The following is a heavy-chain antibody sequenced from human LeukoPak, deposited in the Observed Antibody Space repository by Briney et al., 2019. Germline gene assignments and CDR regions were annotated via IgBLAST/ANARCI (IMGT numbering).Heavy chain of an antibody. CDR1: GGSFSGYY. J-gene: IGHJ4*02. Sequence: SETLSLTCAVYGGSFSGYYWSWIRQPPGKGLEWIGEINHSGSTNYNPSLKSRVTISVDTSKNQFSLKLSSVTAADTAVYYCASYYSSGWLNDYWGQGTLVTVSS. V-gene: IGHV4-34*01. D-gene: IGHD6-19*01. CDR3: ASYYSSGWLNDY. CDR2: INHSGST.